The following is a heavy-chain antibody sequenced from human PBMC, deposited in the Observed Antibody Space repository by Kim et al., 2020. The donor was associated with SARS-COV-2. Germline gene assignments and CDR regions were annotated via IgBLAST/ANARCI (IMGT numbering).Heavy chain of an antibody. V-gene: IGHV3-23*01. Sequence: ADSVKGRFPITRDNSKNTLDLRMDSLRVEDTAIYYCASSLGSGWFFYGMDVWGQGTTVTVSS. D-gene: IGHD6-19*01. J-gene: IGHJ6*02. CDR3: ASSLGSGWFFYGMDV.